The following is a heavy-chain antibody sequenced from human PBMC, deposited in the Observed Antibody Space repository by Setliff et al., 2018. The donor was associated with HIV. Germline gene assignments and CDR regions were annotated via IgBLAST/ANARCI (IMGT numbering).Heavy chain of an antibody. J-gene: IGHJ4*02. D-gene: IGHD3-10*01. CDR3: ARAYFGSGIYY. V-gene: IGHV4-59*01. CDR2: IYNSAST. Sequence: PSETLSLTCTVSGDSISTDYWTWIRQPPGKGLEWIGYIYNSASTSYNPSLKSRVTISVDTSKNQFSLKVNSVTAADTAVYYCARAYFGSGIYYWGQGTLVTVSS. CDR1: GDSISTDY.